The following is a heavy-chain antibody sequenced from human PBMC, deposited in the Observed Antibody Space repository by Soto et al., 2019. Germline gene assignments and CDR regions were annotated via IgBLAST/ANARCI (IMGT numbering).Heavy chain of an antibody. D-gene: IGHD2-15*01. Sequence: EGSLRLSCAASGFTGSSNYMSWVRQAPGKGLEWVSVICSGGSTYYADSVKGRFTISRDNSKNTLYLQMNSLRAEDTAVYYCARIGSWNYYYGMDVWGQGPTVTVSS. CDR1: GFTGSSNY. J-gene: IGHJ6*02. CDR3: ARIGSWNYYYGMDV. CDR2: ICSGGST. V-gene: IGHV3-53*01.